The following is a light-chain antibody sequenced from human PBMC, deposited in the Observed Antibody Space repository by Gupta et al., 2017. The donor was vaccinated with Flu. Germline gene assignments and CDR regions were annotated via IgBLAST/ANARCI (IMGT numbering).Light chain of an antibody. J-gene: IGLJ3*02. CDR2: EGN. V-gene: IGLV2-23*01. CDR3: CSYAGSNTWV. CDR1: SSDVGRYNV. Sequence: SITISVTGTSSDVGRYNVVSWYQHHPDRAPKLIIYEGNKRPSGLSNRFSGFKSGNTASLTISGLQAEDEADYYCCSYAGSNTWVFGGGTKLTVL.